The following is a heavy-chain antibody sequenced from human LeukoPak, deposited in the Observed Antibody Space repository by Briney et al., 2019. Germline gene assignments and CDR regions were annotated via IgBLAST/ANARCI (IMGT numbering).Heavy chain of an antibody. CDR1: GFTVSSYS. CDR3: ARDAKVGATTPDY. V-gene: IGHV3-21*01. D-gene: IGHD1-26*01. J-gene: IGHJ4*02. Sequence: GGSLRLSCAASGFTVSSYSMNWVRQAPGKGLEWVSSISSSSSYIYYADSVKGRFTISRDNAKNSLYLQMNSLRAEDTAVYYCARDAKVGATTPDYWGQGTLVTVSS. CDR2: ISSSSSYI.